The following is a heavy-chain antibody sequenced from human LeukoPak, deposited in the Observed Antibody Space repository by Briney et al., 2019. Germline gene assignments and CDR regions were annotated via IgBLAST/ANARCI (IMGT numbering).Heavy chain of an antibody. V-gene: IGHV3-23*01. CDR3: AKGDQPLLYGGAFDF. Sequence: GGSLTLSCAASGCTFSRYVMTWVRQAPGKGLEGVSSISRSGRFYAHSVRGRLTISRDTSRNTVSLQLSSLRAEDTALYYCAKGDQPLLYGGAFDFWGQGTLLAVSS. CDR1: GCTFSRYV. CDR2: ISRSGR. D-gene: IGHD2-2*02. J-gene: IGHJ4*02.